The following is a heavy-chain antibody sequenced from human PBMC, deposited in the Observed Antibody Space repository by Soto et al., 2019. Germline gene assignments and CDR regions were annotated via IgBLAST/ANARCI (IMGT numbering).Heavy chain of an antibody. CDR1: GGSFSGYY. D-gene: IGHD3-9*01. CDR2: INHSGST. V-gene: IGHV4-34*01. J-gene: IGHJ5*02. Sequence: PSETLSLTCAVYGGSFSGYYWSWIRQPPGKGLEWIGEINHSGSTNYNPSLKSRVTISVDTSKNQFSLKLSSVTAADTAVYYCARGLTYYDILTGYYRGFWFDPWGQGTLVT. CDR3: ARGLTYYDILTGYYRGFWFDP.